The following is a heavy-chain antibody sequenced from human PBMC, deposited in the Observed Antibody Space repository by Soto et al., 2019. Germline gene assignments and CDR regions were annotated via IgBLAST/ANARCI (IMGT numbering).Heavy chain of an antibody. CDR1: GFTFSNAW. CDR3: SYYDSSGHYDYYYYGMDV. CDR2: IKSKTDDGTT. D-gene: IGHD3-22*01. Sequence: GGSLRLSCAASGFTFSNAWMNWVRQAPGKGLEWVGRIKSKTDDGTTDYAAPVKGRFTISRDDSKNTLYLQMNSLKTEDTAVYYCSYYDSSGHYDYYYYGMDVWGQGTTVTVSS. V-gene: IGHV3-15*07. J-gene: IGHJ6*02.